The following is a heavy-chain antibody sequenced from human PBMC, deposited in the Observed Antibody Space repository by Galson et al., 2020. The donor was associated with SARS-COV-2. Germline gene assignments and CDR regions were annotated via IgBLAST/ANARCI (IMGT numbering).Heavy chain of an antibody. CDR1: GCTFSSDS. CDR3: ARDLIAAAEIKSFDY. CDR2: ISSSSSYI. J-gene: IGHJ4*02. V-gene: IGHV3-21*01. Sequence: DPGGSLRLSCAASGCTFSSDSMNWVRQAPGKGLEWVSSISSSSSYIYYADSVKGRFTISRDNAKNSLYLQMNSLRAEDTAVYYCARDLIAAAEIKSFDYWGQGTLVTVSS. D-gene: IGHD6-13*01.